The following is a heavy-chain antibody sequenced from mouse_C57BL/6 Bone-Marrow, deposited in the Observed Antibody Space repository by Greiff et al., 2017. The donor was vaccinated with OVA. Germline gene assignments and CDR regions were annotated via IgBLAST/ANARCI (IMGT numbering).Heavy chain of an antibody. Sequence: EVQLQQSGPVLARPGASVKMSCKTSGYTFTSYWMHWVKQRPGQGLEWIGAIYPGNSDTSYNQKFKGKAKLTAVTSASTAYMELSSLTNEDSAVYYCTRSITTVVEDWYFDVWGTGTTVTVSS. D-gene: IGHD1-1*01. CDR3: TRSITTVVEDWYFDV. CDR1: GYTFTSYW. J-gene: IGHJ1*03. V-gene: IGHV1-5*01. CDR2: IYPGNSDT.